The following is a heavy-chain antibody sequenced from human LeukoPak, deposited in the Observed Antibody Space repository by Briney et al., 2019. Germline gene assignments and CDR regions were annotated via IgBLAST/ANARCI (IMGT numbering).Heavy chain of an antibody. D-gene: IGHD3-22*01. V-gene: IGHV3-15*01. CDR1: GLTFSNAW. CDR2: IKSESVGGAI. CDR3: TTTYHYDSTGYSSYY. Sequence: GGPLRLSCVVSGLTFSNAWMTWVRQAPGKGLEWVGRIKSESVGGAIEYAAPVKGRFTISRDDSRNTVYLQMNSLKTEDTAFYYCTTTYHYDSTGYSSYYWGQGTLVTVSS. J-gene: IGHJ4*02.